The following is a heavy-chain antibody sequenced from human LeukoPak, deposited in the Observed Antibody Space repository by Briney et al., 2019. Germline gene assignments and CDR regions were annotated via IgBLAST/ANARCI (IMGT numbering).Heavy chain of an antibody. CDR3: AAQRSGYYVP. D-gene: IGHD3-10*01. CDR1: GYTFTGYY. CDR2: INPSGGST. J-gene: IGHJ5*02. Sequence: ASVKVSCKASGYTFTGYYMHWVRQAPGQGVEWMGIINPSGGSTSYAQKFQGRVTITRDMSTSTAYMELSSLRSEDTAVYYCAAQRSGYYVPWGQGTLVTVSS. V-gene: IGHV1-46*01.